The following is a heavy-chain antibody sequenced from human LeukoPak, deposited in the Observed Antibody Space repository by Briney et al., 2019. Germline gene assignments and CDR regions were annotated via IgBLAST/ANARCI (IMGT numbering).Heavy chain of an antibody. CDR3: AGGGHIGYGMDV. Sequence: PSETLSLTCAVSGGSISSGGYSWSWIRQPPGKGLEWIGYIYHSGSTYYNPSLKSRVAISVDRSKNQFSLKLSSVTAADTAVYYCAGGGHIGYGMDVWGQGTTVTVSS. J-gene: IGHJ6*02. CDR1: GGSISSGGYS. CDR2: IYHSGST. V-gene: IGHV4-30-2*01.